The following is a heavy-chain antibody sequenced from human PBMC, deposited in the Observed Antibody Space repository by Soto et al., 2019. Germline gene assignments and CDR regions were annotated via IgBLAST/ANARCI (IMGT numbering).Heavy chain of an antibody. CDR2: ISGSGGST. CDR1: GFTFSSYA. D-gene: IGHD3-3*01. V-gene: IGHV3-23*01. J-gene: IGHJ6*02. CDR3: AMRITIFGVVTWAMDV. Sequence: GGSLRLSCAASGFTFSSYAMSWVRQAPGKGLEWVSAISGSGGSTYYADSVKGRFTISRDNSKNTLYLQMNSPRAEDTAVYYCAMRITIFGVVTWAMDVWGQGTTVTVSS.